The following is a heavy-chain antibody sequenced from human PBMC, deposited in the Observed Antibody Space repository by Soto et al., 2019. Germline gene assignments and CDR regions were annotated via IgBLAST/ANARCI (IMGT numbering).Heavy chain of an antibody. CDR3: ARDGGYCISTSCPQGGGMDV. D-gene: IGHD2-2*01. J-gene: IGHJ6*01. CDR2: IWYDGSNK. Sequence: QVQLVESGGGVVQPGRSLRLSCAASGFTFSSYGMHWVRQAPGKGLEWVAVIWYDGSNKYYADSVKGRFTISRDNSKNTLYLQMNSLRAEDTAVYYCARDGGYCISTSCPQGGGMDVW. CDR1: GFTFSSYG. V-gene: IGHV3-33*01.